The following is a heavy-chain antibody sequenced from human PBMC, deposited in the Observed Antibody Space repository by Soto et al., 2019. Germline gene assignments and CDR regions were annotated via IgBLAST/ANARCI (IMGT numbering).Heavy chain of an antibody. D-gene: IGHD2-15*01. V-gene: IGHV3-11*01. CDR1: GFTFSDYY. CDR2: ISSSGSTI. Sequence: GGSLRLSCAASGFTFSDYYMSWIRQAPGKGLEWVSYISSSGSTIYYADSVKGRFTISRDNAKNSLYLQMNSLRAEDTAVYYCARDLQDIVVVVAASFDAFDIWGQGTMVTVSS. J-gene: IGHJ3*02. CDR3: ARDLQDIVVVVAASFDAFDI.